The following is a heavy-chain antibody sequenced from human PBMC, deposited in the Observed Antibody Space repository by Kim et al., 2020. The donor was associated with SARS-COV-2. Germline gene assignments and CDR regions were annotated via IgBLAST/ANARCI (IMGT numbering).Heavy chain of an antibody. J-gene: IGHJ4*02. D-gene: IGHD2-15*01. CDR3: AKERRKYCSGGSCHLEY. Sequence: VKGRFTISRDNAKNTLYLQMHNLNAEDTAVYYCAKERRKYCSGGSCHLEYWGQGTLVTVSS. V-gene: IGHV3-33*06.